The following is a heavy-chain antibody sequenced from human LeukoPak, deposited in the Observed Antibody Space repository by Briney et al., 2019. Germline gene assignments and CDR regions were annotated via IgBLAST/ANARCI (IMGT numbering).Heavy chain of an antibody. Sequence: GGSLRLSCAASGFTFSSYAMSWVRQAPGKGLEWVSAISGSGGSTYYADSVKGRFTISRGNSKNTLYLQMNSLRAEDTAVYYCAKDLWFGELSSCYWGQGTLVTVSS. V-gene: IGHV3-23*01. CDR1: GFTFSSYA. CDR3: AKDLWFGELSSCY. J-gene: IGHJ4*02. D-gene: IGHD3-10*01. CDR2: ISGSGGST.